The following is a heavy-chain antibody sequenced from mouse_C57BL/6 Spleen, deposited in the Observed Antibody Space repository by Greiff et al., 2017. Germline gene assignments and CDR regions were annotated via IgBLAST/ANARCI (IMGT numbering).Heavy chain of an antibody. CDR3: ARLRQDFDV. CDR2: ISDGGSYT. D-gene: IGHD2-12*01. J-gene: IGHJ1*03. CDR1: GFTFSSYA. V-gene: IGHV5-4*03. Sequence: EVKLMESGGGLVKPGGSLKLSCAASGFTFSSYAMSWVRQTPEKRLEWVATISDGGSYTYYPDNVKGRFTISRDNAKNNLYLQMSHLKSEDTAMYYCARLRQDFDVWGTGTTVTVSS.